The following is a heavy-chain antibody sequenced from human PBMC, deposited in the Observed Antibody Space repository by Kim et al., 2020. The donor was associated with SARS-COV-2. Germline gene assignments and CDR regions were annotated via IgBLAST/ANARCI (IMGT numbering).Heavy chain of an antibody. CDR1: GYTFTSYG. CDR2: ISAYNGNT. Sequence: ASVKVSCKASGYTFTSYGISWVRQAPGQGLEWMGWISAYNGNTNYAQKLQGRVTMTTDTSTSTAYMELRSLRSDDTAVYYCARDQFTEWLVSNNWFDPWGQGTLVTVSS. D-gene: IGHD6-19*01. V-gene: IGHV1-18*01. J-gene: IGHJ5*02. CDR3: ARDQFTEWLVSNNWFDP.